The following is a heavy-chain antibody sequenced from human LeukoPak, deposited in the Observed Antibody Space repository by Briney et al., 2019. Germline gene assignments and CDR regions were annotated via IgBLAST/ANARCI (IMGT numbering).Heavy chain of an antibody. D-gene: IGHD3-16*01. V-gene: IGHV3-48*01. CDR2: ISSSSSTI. J-gene: IGHJ4*02. CDR3: VADVPDYPQQIDY. Sequence: GGSLRLSCVASRFTFSNNWMSWVRQAPGKGLEWVSYISSSSSTIYYADSVKGRFTISRDNAKNSLYLQMNSLRAEDTAVYYCVADVPDYPQQIDYWGQGILVTVSS. CDR1: RFTFSNNW.